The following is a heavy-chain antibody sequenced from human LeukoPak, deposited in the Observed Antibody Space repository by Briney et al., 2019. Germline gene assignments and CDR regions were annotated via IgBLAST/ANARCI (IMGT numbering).Heavy chain of an antibody. CDR2: INPSGGST. J-gene: IGHJ4*02. D-gene: IGHD6-13*01. V-gene: IGHV1-46*01. CDR3: ARDRKQLVRGYYFDY. Sequence: ASVKVSCKASGYTFTRNYMNWVRQAPGQGLEWMGIINPSGGSTTYAQKFQGRVTMTRDTSTSTVYMELSSLRSEDTAVYYCARDRKQLVRGYYFDYWGQGTLVTVSS. CDR1: GYTFTRNY.